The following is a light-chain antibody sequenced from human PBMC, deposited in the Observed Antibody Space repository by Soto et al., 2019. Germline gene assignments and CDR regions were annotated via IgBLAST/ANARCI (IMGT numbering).Light chain of an antibody. CDR3: QQYNTYSTWT. Sequence: DIQMTQSPSSLSASIGDRVTITCRASQTVNTYLPWYQQKPGKAPKLLIYAASNLQSGVPSRFSGRGSGTEFTLSISGVQPDDFATYYCQQYNTYSTWTFGQGTKVEIK. V-gene: IGKV1-9*01. J-gene: IGKJ1*01. CDR2: AAS. CDR1: QTVNTY.